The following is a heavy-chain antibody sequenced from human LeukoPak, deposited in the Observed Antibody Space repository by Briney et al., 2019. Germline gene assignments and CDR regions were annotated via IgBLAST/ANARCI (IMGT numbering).Heavy chain of an antibody. CDR2: IYYSGNM. CDR3: ARGLRWSFDQ. V-gene: IGHV4-30-4*01. Sequence: SETLSRTCTVSGGSIRSDNYYWSWIRQPPGKGLEWIGYIYYSGNMYYNPSLRSRVTISVDTSRNQFSVRLTSVTAADTAIYYCARGLRWSFDQWGQGTLVTVSS. CDR1: GGSIRSDNYY. D-gene: IGHD4-23*01. J-gene: IGHJ4*02.